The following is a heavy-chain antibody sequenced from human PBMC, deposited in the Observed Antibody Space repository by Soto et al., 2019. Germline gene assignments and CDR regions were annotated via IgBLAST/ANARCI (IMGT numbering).Heavy chain of an antibody. J-gene: IGHJ6*02. V-gene: IGHV5-51*01. D-gene: IGHD3-10*01. CDR2: IYPGDSDT. CDR3: AGGGVRGVITRTRDYYGMDV. Sequence: PGESLKISCKASGYSFSTYWIGWVRQMPWKGLEWMGIIYPGDSDTKYSPSLQGQVTISADKSISTAYLQWSSLKASDTAMYYCAGGGVRGVITRTRDYYGMDVWGQGTTVTVSS. CDR1: GYSFSTYW.